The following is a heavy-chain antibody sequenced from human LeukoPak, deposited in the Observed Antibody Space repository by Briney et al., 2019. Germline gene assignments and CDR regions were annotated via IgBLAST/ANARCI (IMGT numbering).Heavy chain of an antibody. J-gene: IGHJ4*02. CDR2: ISGSGGST. CDR1: GFTFSSYA. V-gene: IGHV3-23*01. D-gene: IGHD2-21*01. CDR3: AKAGMQFGVWRYYFDY. Sequence: PGGSLRLSCAASGFTFSSYAMSWVRQAPGKGLEWVSAISGSGGSTYYADSVKGRFTIFRDNSKNTLYLQMNSLRAEDTAVYYCAKAGMQFGVWRYYFDYWGQGTLVTVSS.